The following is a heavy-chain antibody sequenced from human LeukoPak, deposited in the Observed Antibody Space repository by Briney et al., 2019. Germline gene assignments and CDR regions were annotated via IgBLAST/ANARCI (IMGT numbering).Heavy chain of an antibody. J-gene: IGHJ4*02. Sequence: GGSLRLSCTASGFTFGDYAMSWVRQAAGKGLEWGGFIRSKAYGGTTEYAASVKGRFTISRDDSKSIAYLQMNSLKTEDTAVYFCTRPTLGGVIVPSFFDYWGQGTLVTVSS. V-gene: IGHV3-49*04. CDR3: TRPTLGGVIVPSFFDY. CDR1: GFTFGDYA. D-gene: IGHD3-16*02. CDR2: IRSKAYGGTT.